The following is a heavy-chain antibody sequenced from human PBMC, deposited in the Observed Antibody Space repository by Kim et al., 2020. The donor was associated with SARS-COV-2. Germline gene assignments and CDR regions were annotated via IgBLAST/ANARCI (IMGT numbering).Heavy chain of an antibody. CDR3: ARGTSGMDV. V-gene: IGHV4-31*02. CDR2: GTT. J-gene: IGHJ6*02. Sequence: GTTEYHPSLKSRLTISVDTSRNQFSLRLTSVTAADTAIYYCARGTSGMDVWGQGTTVTVSS.